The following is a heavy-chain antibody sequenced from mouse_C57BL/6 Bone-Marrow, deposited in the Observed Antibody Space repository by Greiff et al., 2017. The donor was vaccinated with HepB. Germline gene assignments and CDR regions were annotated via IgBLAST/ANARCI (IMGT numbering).Heavy chain of an antibody. CDR2: ISDGGSYT. D-gene: IGHD4-1*01. Sequence: EVQLVESGGGLVKPGGSLKLSCAASGFTFSSYAMSWVRQTPEKRLEWVATISDGGSYTYYPDNVKGRFTISRDKAKNNLYLQMSHLKSEDTALYYCARDPGTRGFAYWGQGTLVTVSA. CDR1: GFTFSSYA. J-gene: IGHJ3*01. CDR3: ARDPGTRGFAY. V-gene: IGHV5-4*01.